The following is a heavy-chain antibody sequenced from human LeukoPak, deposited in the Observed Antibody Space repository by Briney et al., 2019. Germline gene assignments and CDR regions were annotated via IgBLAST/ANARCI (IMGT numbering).Heavy chain of an antibody. V-gene: IGHV1-69*06. D-gene: IGHD1-14*01. J-gene: IGHJ4*02. Sequence: GASVKVSCKASGGTFSSYAISWVRQAPGQGPEWIGGIIPISGTAKYAQKLRGRVTISADMSTGTAYMELSSLSSEDTAVYYCAGSYNTYYAQDYWGEGALGTVSS. CDR3: AGSYNTYYAQDY. CDR1: GGTFSSYA. CDR2: IIPISGTA.